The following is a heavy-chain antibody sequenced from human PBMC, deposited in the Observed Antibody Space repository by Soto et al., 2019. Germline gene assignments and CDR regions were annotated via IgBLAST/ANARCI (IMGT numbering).Heavy chain of an antibody. CDR2: TYYNGNA. CDR3: AREFVAVVSKEGVY. Sequence: QLQLQESGPGLVKPSETLSLTCNVPGGSIDRCNYYWDWIRQPPGKGLEWIGTTYYNGNAYYNPSLKRRVSMSFDTSMNLYYLKLLSVTAAGPADDYCAREFVAVVSKEGVYWGQGTLVAVSS. J-gene: IGHJ1*01. CDR1: GGSIDRCNYY. V-gene: IGHV4-39*02. D-gene: IGHD2-15*01.